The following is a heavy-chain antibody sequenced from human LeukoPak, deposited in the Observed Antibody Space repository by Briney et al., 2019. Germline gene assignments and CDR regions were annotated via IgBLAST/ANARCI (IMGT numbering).Heavy chain of an antibody. Sequence: SETLSLTCAVYGGSFSGYYWSWNRQPPGKGLEWSGEINHSGSTNYNPSLKSRVTISVDTSKNQFSLKLSSVTAADTAVYYCARGRVVPAAHYYYYGMDVWGQGTTVTVSS. CDR3: ARGRVVPAAHYYYYGMDV. CDR1: GGSFSGYY. D-gene: IGHD2-2*01. J-gene: IGHJ6*02. V-gene: IGHV4-34*01. CDR2: INHSGST.